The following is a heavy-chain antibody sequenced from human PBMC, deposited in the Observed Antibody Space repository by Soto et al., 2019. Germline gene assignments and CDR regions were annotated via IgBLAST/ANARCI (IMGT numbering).Heavy chain of an antibody. CDR3: ASGASRWYPYFFDS. CDR2: IIPYYNTL. V-gene: IGHV1-69*01. CDR1: EGTFNSYA. Sequence: QAQVVQSGAEVRKPGSSVKLSCKASEGTFNSYAIGWVRQAPGQGLEWMGGIIPYYNTLNYAQKFQDRVTITAHDSTNTVYMELSSLRSDDTAVYFCASGASRWYPYFFDSWAQGTLVTVSS. J-gene: IGHJ4*02. D-gene: IGHD6-13*01.